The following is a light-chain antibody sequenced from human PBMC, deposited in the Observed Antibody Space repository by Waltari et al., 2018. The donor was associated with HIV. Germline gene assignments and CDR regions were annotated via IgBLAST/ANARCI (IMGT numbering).Light chain of an antibody. Sequence: DIVMTQSPDSLAVSLGERATINCKSSQSVLYTSNNKNFLAWYQQTPGQPPKLLISWASTRESGVPDRFSGSGSETDFTLTISSLRAEDVAVYYCQQYYSTPPTFGGGTKVEIK. J-gene: IGKJ4*01. V-gene: IGKV4-1*01. CDR3: QQYYSTPPT. CDR2: WAS. CDR1: QSVLYTSNNKNF.